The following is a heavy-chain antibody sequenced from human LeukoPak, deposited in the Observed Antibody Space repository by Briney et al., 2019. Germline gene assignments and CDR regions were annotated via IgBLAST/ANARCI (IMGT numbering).Heavy chain of an antibody. CDR2: INHSGST. J-gene: IGHJ4*02. CDR1: GGSFSGYY. V-gene: IGHV4-34*01. Sequence: SETLSLTCAVYGGSFSGYYWSWIRQPPGKGLEWIGEINHSGSTNYNPSLKSRVTISVDTSKNQFSLKLSSVTAADTAVYYCARSPLQYSSSSHFDYWGQGTLVTVSS. D-gene: IGHD6-6*01. CDR3: ARSPLQYSSSSHFDY.